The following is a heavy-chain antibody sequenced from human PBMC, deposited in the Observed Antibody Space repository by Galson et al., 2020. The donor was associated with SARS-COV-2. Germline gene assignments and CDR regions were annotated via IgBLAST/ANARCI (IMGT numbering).Heavy chain of an antibody. J-gene: IGHJ4*02. D-gene: IGHD1-1*01. CDR1: GASLNTSAPS. V-gene: IGHV4-39*07. Sequence: SETLSLTCSVPGASLNTSAPSWGCIRQPPGKGLEWIGSLSSTGKTSSNPSLKSRVTISGDTSYNPVSLMLKSVSTADTAMYYCASYRVGTMLDYWGQGTLVTCSS. CDR3: ASYRVGTMLDY. CDR2: LSSTGKT.